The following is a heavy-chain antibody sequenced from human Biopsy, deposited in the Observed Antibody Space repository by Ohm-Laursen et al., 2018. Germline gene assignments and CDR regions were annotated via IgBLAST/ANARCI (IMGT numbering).Heavy chain of an antibody. CDR3: ARESNPKRLGD. CDR2: INPKNGDT. Sequence: GASVKVSCKASGYTFTGYYIHWVRQAPGQGLGWMGYINPKNGDTNYEQKFRGRVTVTRDTSINTLYVDLSRLTPDDTAVYYCARESNPKRLGDWGQGTLVTVSS. J-gene: IGHJ4*02. V-gene: IGHV1-2*02. CDR1: GYTFTGYY. D-gene: IGHD3-16*01.